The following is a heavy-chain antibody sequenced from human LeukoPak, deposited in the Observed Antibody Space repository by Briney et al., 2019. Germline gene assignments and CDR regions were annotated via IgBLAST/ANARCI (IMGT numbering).Heavy chain of an antibody. Sequence: SESLSLTCTVSGGSISSSNWWSWVRQPPGKGLEWIGEIYHSGSTNYNPSLKSRVTISVDKSKNQFPLKLSSVTAADTAVYYCARDQAEYYYYGMDVWGQGTTVTVSS. CDR2: IYHSGST. J-gene: IGHJ6*02. CDR3: ARDQAEYYYYGMDV. V-gene: IGHV4-4*02. CDR1: GGSISSSNW. D-gene: IGHD6-19*01.